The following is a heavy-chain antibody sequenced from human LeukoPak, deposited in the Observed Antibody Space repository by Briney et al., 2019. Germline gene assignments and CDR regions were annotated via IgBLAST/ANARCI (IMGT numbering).Heavy chain of an antibody. V-gene: IGHV4-4*07. Sequence: SETLSLTCTVSGGSISSYYWSWIRQPAGKGLEWIGRIYTSGSTNYNPSLKSRVTMSVDTPKNQFSLKLSSVTAADTAVYYCARDGIPKGGYGLDYWGQGTLVTVSS. D-gene: IGHD5-18*01. CDR3: ARDGIPKGGYGLDY. J-gene: IGHJ4*02. CDR2: IYTSGST. CDR1: GGSISSYY.